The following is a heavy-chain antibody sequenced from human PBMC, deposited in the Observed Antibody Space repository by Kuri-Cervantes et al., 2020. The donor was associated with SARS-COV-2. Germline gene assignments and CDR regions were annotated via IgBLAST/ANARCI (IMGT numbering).Heavy chain of an antibody. Sequence: SATLSLTCTVSGGSISSSSYYWGWIRQPPGKGLEWFGSIYYSGSTYYNPSLNGRGTTSVDTSKNQFSLKLSTVTAADTAVYYCARGDCGSTGCYKSFGDAFDIWGQGTTVTVSS. CDR2: IYYSGST. J-gene: IGHJ3*02. V-gene: IGHV4-39*01. D-gene: IGHD2-2*02. CDR3: ARGDCGSTGCYKSFGDAFDI. CDR1: GGSISSSSYY.